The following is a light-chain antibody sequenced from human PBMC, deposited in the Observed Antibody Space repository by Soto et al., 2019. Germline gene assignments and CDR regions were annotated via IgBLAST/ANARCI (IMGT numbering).Light chain of an antibody. CDR3: QQRSNWPRIT. CDR2: DAS. CDR1: QSVSSY. V-gene: IGKV3-11*01. Sequence: EIFLTQSPGTLSLARGERATLSCRASQSVSSYLAGYQQKPRQAPRLLIYDASNRATGITARFSGSGSGTDFTLTTSSLEPEDFAVYYCQQRSNWPRITFGQGTRLEI. J-gene: IGKJ5*01.